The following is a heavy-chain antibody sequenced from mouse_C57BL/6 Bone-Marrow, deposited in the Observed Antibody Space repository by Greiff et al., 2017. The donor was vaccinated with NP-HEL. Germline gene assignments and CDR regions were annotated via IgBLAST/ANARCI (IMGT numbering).Heavy chain of an antibody. J-gene: IGHJ4*01. D-gene: IGHD2-4*01. Sequence: QVQLKQSGAELVRPGTSVKVSCKASGYAFTNYLIEWVKQRPGQGLEWIGVINPGSGGTNYNEKFKGKATLTADKSSSTAYMQLSSLTSEDSAVYFCAREDDYSYAMDYWGQGTSVTVSS. CDR1: GYAFTNYL. V-gene: IGHV1-54*01. CDR2: INPGSGGT. CDR3: AREDDYSYAMDY.